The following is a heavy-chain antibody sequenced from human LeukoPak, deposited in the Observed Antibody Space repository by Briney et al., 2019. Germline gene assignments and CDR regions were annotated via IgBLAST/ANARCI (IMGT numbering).Heavy chain of an antibody. CDR3: ATSSGYSHTWGAFDY. CDR2: MNPNSGGT. D-gene: IGHD5-18*01. J-gene: IGHJ4*02. CDR1: GYTFTKYY. V-gene: IGHV1-2*02. Sequence: ASVKVSCKTSGYTFTKYYMHWVRQAPGQGLEWMGWMNPNSGGTNYTQKFQGRVTMTRDTSINTAYMELSRLKSDDTAVYYCATSSGYSHTWGAFDYWGQGALATVSS.